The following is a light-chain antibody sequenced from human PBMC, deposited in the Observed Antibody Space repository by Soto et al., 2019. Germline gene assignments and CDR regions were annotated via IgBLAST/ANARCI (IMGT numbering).Light chain of an antibody. CDR2: EVN. J-gene: IGLJ2*01. Sequence: QSALTQPTSASGSPGQSVTISCTGTSNDVGAYNFISWYQQHPGKAPKLMIYEVNKRPSGVPDRFSGSKSGNTASLTVSGLQAEAEADYYCSSYGGSNNLLFGGGTKLTVL. CDR3: SSYGGSNNLL. V-gene: IGLV2-8*01. CDR1: SNDVGAYNF.